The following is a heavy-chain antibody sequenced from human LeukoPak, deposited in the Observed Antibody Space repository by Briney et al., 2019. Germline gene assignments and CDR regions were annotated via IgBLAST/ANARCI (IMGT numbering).Heavy chain of an antibody. Sequence: GRSLRLSFAASGFTLSSYGMHWVRQAPGKGLEWVAVTWYDGSNIYYADSGKGRFTISRDNSRNTLYLQMNSLRAEDTAVYYCVRELPPVVQYYINDWRPGSLVTVSS. D-gene: IGHD4-11*01. V-gene: IGHV3-33*01. J-gene: IGHJ4*02. CDR3: VRELPPVVQYYIND. CDR1: GFTLSSYG. CDR2: TWYDGSNI.